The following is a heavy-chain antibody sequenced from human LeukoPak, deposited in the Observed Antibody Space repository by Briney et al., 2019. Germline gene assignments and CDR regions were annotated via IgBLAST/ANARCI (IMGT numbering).Heavy chain of an antibody. CDR2: ISGSGGST. CDR3: ARAERYCSSTSCPPWYFDY. CDR1: GFTFSSYA. J-gene: IGHJ4*02. D-gene: IGHD2-2*01. V-gene: IGHV3-23*01. Sequence: GGSLRLSCAASGFTFSSYAMSWVRQAPGKGLEWVSAISGSGGSTYYADSVKGRFTISRDNSKNTLYLQMNSLRAEDTAVYYCARAERYCSSTSCPPWYFDYWGQGTLVTVSS.